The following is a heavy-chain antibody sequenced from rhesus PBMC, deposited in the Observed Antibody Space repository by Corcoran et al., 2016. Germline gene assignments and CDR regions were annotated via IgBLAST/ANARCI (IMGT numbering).Heavy chain of an antibody. Sequence: EVQLVETGGGLVQPGGSLKLSRAASGFTFSSYGMSWVRQAPGKGLEWVTAIHSGGGSTYSAYSVKGRFTISRDNSKNTLSLQMNSLRAEDTAVYYCAREGNSGTYFDYWGQGVLVTVSS. CDR2: IHSGGGST. J-gene: IGHJ4*01. CDR1: GFTFSSYG. V-gene: IGHV3S5*01. D-gene: IGHD1-44*01. CDR3: AREGNSGTYFDY.